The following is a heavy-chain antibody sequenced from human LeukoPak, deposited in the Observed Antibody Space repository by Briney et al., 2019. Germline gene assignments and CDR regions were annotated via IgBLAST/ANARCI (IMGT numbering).Heavy chain of an antibody. J-gene: IGHJ3*02. D-gene: IGHD5-18*01. CDR2: IDPSDSYT. CDR3: ARRWPVDTAMERTDAFDI. CDR1: GYSFTSYW. Sequence: GESLKISCKGSGYSFTSYWISWVRQIPGKGLEWMGRIDPSDSYTNYSPSFQGHVTISADKSISTAYLQWSSLKASDTAMYYCARRWPVDTAMERTDAFDIWGQGTMVTVSS. V-gene: IGHV5-10-1*01.